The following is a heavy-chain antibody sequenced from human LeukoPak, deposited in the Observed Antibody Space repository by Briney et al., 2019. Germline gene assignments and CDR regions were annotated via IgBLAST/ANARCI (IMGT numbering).Heavy chain of an antibody. J-gene: IGHJ1*01. D-gene: IGHD6-13*01. Sequence: GGSLRLSCAASGFTFDDYAMHWVRQAPGKGLEWVSVIYSGGSTYYADSVKGRFTISRDNAKNSLYLQMNSLRAEDTAVYYCARSGGSSSAVYFQHWGQGTLVTVSS. CDR1: GFTFDDYA. V-gene: IGHV3-69-1*01. CDR3: ARSGGSSSAVYFQH. CDR2: IYSGGST.